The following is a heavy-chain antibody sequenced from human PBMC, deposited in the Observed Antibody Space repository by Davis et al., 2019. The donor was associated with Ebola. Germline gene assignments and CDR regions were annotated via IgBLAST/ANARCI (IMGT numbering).Heavy chain of an antibody. CDR2: IISNSGGT. Sequence: ASVKVSCKASGYTFTGYNMHWVRQAPGQGLEWMGRIISNSGGTNYAQKFRGRVTMTRDTSISTAYMELSSLRSDDTAVYYCARGHNFGFEFWGQGALVTVSS. J-gene: IGHJ4*02. CDR1: GYTFTGYN. V-gene: IGHV1-2*06. D-gene: IGHD1-1*01. CDR3: ARGHNFGFEF.